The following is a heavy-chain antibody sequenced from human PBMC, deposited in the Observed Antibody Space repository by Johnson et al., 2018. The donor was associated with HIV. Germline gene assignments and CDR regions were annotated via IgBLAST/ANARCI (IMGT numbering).Heavy chain of an antibody. J-gene: IGHJ3*01. CDR2: IRYDGSDK. CDR1: GFTFSSYG. CDR3: ARGSRYTYDNDDVYLLQAFDV. Sequence: QVQLVESGGGVVQPGGSLRLSCATSGFTFSSYGMHWVRQAPGKGLEWVAFIRYDGSDKDNADSVRGRFTISRDNSKNTLYLQMNSLRIEDTAVYYCARGSRYTYDNDDVYLLQAFDVWGQGTVVTVSS. V-gene: IGHV3-30*02. D-gene: IGHD3-16*01.